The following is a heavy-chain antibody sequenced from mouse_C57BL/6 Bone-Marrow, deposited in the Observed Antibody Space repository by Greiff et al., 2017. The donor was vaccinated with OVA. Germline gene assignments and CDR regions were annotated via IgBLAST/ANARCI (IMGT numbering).Heavy chain of an antibody. D-gene: IGHD2-3*01. CDR3: ARPLYDGYFPWFAY. CDR1: GFTFSSYG. J-gene: IGHJ3*01. V-gene: IGHV5-6*02. CDR2: ISSGGSYT. Sequence: DVKLVESGGDLVKPGGSLKLSCAASGFTFSSYGMSWVRQTPDKRLEWVATISSGGSYTYYPDSVKGRFTISRDNAKNTLYLQMSSLKSEDTAMYYCARPLYDGYFPWFAYWGQGTLVTVSA.